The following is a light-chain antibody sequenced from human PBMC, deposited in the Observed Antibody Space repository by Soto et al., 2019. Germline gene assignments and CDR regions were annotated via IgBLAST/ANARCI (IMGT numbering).Light chain of an antibody. CDR2: RNN. CDR3: AAWDDSLSGLV. J-gene: IGLJ1*01. V-gene: IGLV1-47*01. CDR1: SSNIGSNY. Sequence: QFVLTQPPSASGTPGQRVTISCSGSSSNIGSNYVYWYQQLPGTAPKLLIYRNNQRPSGVPDRFSGSKSGTSASLAISGRLSEDEADYYCAAWDDSLSGLVFGTGTKVTVL.